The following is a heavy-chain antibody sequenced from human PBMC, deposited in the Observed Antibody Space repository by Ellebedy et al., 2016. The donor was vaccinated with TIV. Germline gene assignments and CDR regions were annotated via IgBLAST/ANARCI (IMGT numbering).Heavy chain of an antibody. Sequence: HTGGSLRLSCVASGFTFGRYRMHWVRQAPGNKLVWFSRIKSDGSSTTYADSVKGRFTTSRDNARNTLYLQMNRLRGEDTAVYFCARDRGDYSISGPWGQGTLVTVSS. D-gene: IGHD4-11*01. CDR3: ARDRGDYSISGP. J-gene: IGHJ5*02. CDR1: GFTFGRYR. CDR2: IKSDGSST. V-gene: IGHV3-74*01.